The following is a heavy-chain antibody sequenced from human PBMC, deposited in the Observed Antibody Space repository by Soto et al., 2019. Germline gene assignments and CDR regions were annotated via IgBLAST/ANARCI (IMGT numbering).Heavy chain of an antibody. CDR3: ARAKNPTVTTDY. J-gene: IGHJ4*02. D-gene: IGHD4-17*01. CDR1: GYTFTGYY. CDR2: INPNSGGT. V-gene: IGHV1-2*02. Sequence: GPSVKVSCKVSGYTFTGYYMHWVRQAPGQGLEWMGWINPNSGGTNYAQKFQGRVTMTRDTSISTAYMELSRLRSDDTAVYYCARAKNPTVTTDYWGQGTLVTVSS.